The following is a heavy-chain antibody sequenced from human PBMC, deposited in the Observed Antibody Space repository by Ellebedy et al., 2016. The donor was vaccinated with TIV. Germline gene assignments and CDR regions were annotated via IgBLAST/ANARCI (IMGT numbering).Heavy chain of an antibody. CDR2: ISHTGSRT. D-gene: IGHD1-14*01. CDR3: ARGRSGTYIHHAFDY. Sequence: PGGSLRLSCAASGFTFSSYAMSWVRQAPGKGLEWVSTISHTGSRTYYADSVEGRFTTSRDNSKNTLYLQMSSLRAEDTAIYYCARGRSGTYIHHAFDYWGQGTLVTVSS. CDR1: GFTFSSYA. J-gene: IGHJ4*02. V-gene: IGHV3-23*01.